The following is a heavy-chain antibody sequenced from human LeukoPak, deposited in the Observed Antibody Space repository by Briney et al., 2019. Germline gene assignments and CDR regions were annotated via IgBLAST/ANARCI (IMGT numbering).Heavy chain of an antibody. CDR3: ARGYGRPKQQLVRYWFDP. Sequence: ASVKVSCKASGYTFTSYDINWVRQAAGQGLEWMGWMNPNSGNTGYAQKFQGRVTITRNTSISTAYMELGSLRSEDTAVYYCARGYGRPKQQLVRYWFDPWGQGTLVTVSS. CDR1: GYTFTSYD. CDR2: MNPNSGNT. D-gene: IGHD6-13*01. J-gene: IGHJ5*02. V-gene: IGHV1-8*03.